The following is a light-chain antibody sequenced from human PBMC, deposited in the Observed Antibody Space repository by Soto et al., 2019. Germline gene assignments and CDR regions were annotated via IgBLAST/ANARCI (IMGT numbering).Light chain of an antibody. J-gene: IGLJ1*01. CDR3: SSYAGSSNV. V-gene: IGLV2-8*01. CDR2: EVN. CDR1: RSDVGGYNY. Sequence: QSALTQPPSASGSPGQSVAISCTGTRSDVGGYNYVPWYQQHPGKAPKLMIYEVNKRPSGVPDRFSGSKSGNTASLTVSGLQAEDEADYYCSSYAGSSNVFGTGTKVTGL.